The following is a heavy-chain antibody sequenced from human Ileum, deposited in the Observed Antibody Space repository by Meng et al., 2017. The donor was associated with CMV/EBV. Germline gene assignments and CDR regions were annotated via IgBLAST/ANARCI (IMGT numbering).Heavy chain of an antibody. V-gene: IGHV3-74*01. CDR3: AKEGDVGPYGMDV. CDR1: GFTFSSYW. CDR2: INSDGSST. Sequence: GESLKISCAASGFTFSSYWMHWVRQAPGKGLVWVSRINSDGSSTSYADSVKGRFTISRDNSKNTLYLQMNSLRAEDTAVYYCAKEGDVGPYGMDVWGQGTTVTVSS. J-gene: IGHJ6*02.